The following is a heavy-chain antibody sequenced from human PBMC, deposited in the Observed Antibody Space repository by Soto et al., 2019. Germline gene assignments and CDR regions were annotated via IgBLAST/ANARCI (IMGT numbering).Heavy chain of an antibody. CDR3: ARGGGYSAQDY. CDR1: GVPLSSYW. Sequence: PGGALGLSCSASGVPLSSYWMHWVRQAPGKGLVWVSRINSDGSSANYADSVKGRFTISRDNAKNTLYLQMDSLRTDDTAVYFCARGGGYSAQDYWGQGTLVTVSS. D-gene: IGHD5-18*01. CDR2: INSDGSSA. J-gene: IGHJ4*02. V-gene: IGHV3-74*01.